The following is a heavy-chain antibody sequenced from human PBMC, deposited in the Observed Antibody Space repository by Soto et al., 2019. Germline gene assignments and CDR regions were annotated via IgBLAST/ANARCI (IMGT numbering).Heavy chain of an antibody. CDR2: INHSGCT. V-gene: IGHV4-34*01. CDR1: GGSFSGYY. D-gene: IGHD3-16*01. Sequence: SETLSLTCAVYGGSFSGYYWSWIRQPPGKGLEWIGEINHSGCTNYNPSLKSRVTISVDTSKNQFSLKLSSVTAADTAVYYCARGMIYYYYGMDVWGQGTTVTVSS. CDR3: ARGMIYYYYGMDV. J-gene: IGHJ6*02.